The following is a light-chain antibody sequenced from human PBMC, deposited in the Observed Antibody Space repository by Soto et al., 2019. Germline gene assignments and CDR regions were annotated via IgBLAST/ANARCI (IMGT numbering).Light chain of an antibody. J-gene: IGKJ1*01. CDR3: QQYGSFPGT. CDR2: GAS. Sequence: EIVLTQSPGTLSLSPGERATLSCRASQSVSSSYLAWYQQKPGQAPRLLIYGASSRATGIPDRFSGSGSGTDFTLTISRLEPEDCAVYYCQQYGSFPGTFGQGTKVEIK. CDR1: QSVSSSY. V-gene: IGKV3-20*01.